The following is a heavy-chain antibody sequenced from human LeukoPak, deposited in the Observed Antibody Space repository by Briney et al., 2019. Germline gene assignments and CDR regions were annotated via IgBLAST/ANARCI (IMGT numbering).Heavy chain of an antibody. D-gene: IGHD1-26*01. CDR3: ARDLDSALDY. Sequence: TSSETLSLTCTVSGGSISSYYWSWIRQPPGKGLEWIGYIYCSGSTNYNPSLKSRVTISVDTSKNQFSLKLSSVTAADTAVYYCARDLDSALDYWGQGTLVTVSS. J-gene: IGHJ4*02. V-gene: IGHV4-59*01. CDR1: GGSISSYY. CDR2: IYCSGST.